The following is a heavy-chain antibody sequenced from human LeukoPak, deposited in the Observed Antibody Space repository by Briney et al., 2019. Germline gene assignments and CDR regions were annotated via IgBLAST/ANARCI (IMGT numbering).Heavy chain of an antibody. CDR2: IKRDGSEK. J-gene: IGHJ4*02. CDR1: GFTFSSYG. CDR3: ARLDCSGGSCYSVVDY. D-gene: IGHD2-15*01. Sequence: PGGSLRLSCAASGFTFSSYGMSWVRQAPGKGLEWVATIKRDGSEKFYVDSVKSRFTISRDNAKNSLYLQMYSLRGEDTALYYCARLDCSGGSCYSVVDYWGQGTLVTVSS. V-gene: IGHV3-7*01.